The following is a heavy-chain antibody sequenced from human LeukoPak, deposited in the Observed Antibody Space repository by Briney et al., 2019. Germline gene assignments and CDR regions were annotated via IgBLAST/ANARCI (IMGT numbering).Heavy chain of an antibody. CDR2: INPNSGGT. Sequence: ASVKVSCKASGYTFTGYYIHWVRQAPGQGLEYMGWINPNSGGTNYAQKFQGRVTMTRDTSISTAYMELIGLRSDDTAVYYCAGPWDQVGFDPWGQGTLVSVSS. V-gene: IGHV1-2*02. CDR3: AGPWDQVGFDP. J-gene: IGHJ5*02. D-gene: IGHD1-26*01. CDR1: GYTFTGYY.